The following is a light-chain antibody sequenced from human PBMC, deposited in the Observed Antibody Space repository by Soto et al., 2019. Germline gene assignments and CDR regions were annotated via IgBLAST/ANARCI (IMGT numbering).Light chain of an antibody. CDR2: GAS. J-gene: IGKJ1*01. V-gene: IGKV1-6*01. Sequence: AIQMTQSPSSLSASVGDRVTISCRASQGIGNALGWYHQKRGKPPKVLIYGASNLQSGVPPRFSGSGSGTDFTLAISSLQPEDSATYYCLQDINYPWTFGQGTKVDIK. CDR1: QGIGNA. CDR3: LQDINYPWT.